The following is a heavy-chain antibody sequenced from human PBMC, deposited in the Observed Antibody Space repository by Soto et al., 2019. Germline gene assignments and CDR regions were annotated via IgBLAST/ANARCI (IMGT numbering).Heavy chain of an antibody. V-gene: IGHV1-18*01. Sequence: ASVKVSCKTAGYTFSSYETGWVRQAPGQGLEWMGWISPKNGNTNYAQKFQGRVTMTTDISTNTAYMELRSLRSDDTAVYYCARGDRYYGMDVWGQGTTVTVSS. CDR1: GYTFSSYE. CDR2: ISPKNGNT. D-gene: IGHD2-15*01. J-gene: IGHJ6*02. CDR3: ARGDRYYGMDV.